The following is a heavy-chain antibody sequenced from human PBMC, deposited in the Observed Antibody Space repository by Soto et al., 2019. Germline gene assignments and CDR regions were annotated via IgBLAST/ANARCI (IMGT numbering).Heavy chain of an antibody. CDR1: GFTFSDFY. CDR3: ARPKGVSIHYSLGMDL. CDR2: ISSDGSDT. D-gene: IGHD2-21*01. J-gene: IGHJ6*02. Sequence: QVQLVESGGGLVKPGGSLRLSCAASGFTFSDFYMSWIRQTPGKGLEWVSYISSDGSDTFYADSVKGRFTVSRDNAKNSLFPPMSSLRAEDTAVYYCARPKGVSIHYSLGMDLWGQGTTVTVSS. V-gene: IGHV3-11*01.